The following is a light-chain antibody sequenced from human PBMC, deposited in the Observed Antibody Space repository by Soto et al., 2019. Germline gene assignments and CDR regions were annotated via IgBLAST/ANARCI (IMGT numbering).Light chain of an antibody. V-gene: IGLV1-40*01. CDR1: SSNIGAGYD. J-gene: IGLJ1*01. Sequence: QSVLTQPPSVSGAPGQRVTISCTGSSSNIGAGYDVHWYQQLPGTAPKLPIYGNSNRPSGVPDRFSGSKSGTSASLAITGLQAEDVSDYSCTSYDYSLSGSVFVT. CDR2: GNS. CDR3: TSYDYSLSGSV.